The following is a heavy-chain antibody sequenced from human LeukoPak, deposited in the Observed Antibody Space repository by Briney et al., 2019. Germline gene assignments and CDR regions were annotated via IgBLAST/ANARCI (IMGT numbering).Heavy chain of an antibody. V-gene: IGHV5-51*01. J-gene: IGHJ4*02. D-gene: IGHD4-23*01. CDR2: IHPGNSNI. CDR3: ANFYGDKDSDFAY. CDR1: GYSFTNYW. Sequence: GESLKISCKGSGYSFTNYWIGWVRQMPGEGLEWMGIIHPGNSNIRYSPSFEGQVTISVDKSISTAYLQWSSLKASDSAMYYCANFYGDKDSDFAYWGQGTLVTVSS.